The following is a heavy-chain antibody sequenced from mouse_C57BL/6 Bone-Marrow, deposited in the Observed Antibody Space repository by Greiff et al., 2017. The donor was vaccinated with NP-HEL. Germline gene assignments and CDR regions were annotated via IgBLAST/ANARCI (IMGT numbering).Heavy chain of an antibody. CDR3: ARDYDYDHYAMDY. Sequence: EVKLMESGGGLVKPGGSLKLSCAASGFTFSDYGMHWVRQAPEKGLEWVAYISSGSSTIYYADTVKGRFTISRDNAKNTLFLQLTSLRSEDTAMYYCARDYDYDHYAMDYWGQGTSVTVSS. CDR2: ISSGSSTI. CDR1: GFTFSDYG. V-gene: IGHV5-17*01. D-gene: IGHD2-4*01. J-gene: IGHJ4*01.